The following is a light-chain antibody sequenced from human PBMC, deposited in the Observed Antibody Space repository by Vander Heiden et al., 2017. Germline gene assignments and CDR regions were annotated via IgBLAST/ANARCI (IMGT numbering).Light chain of an antibody. Sequence: EIVQTQSPASLSASPGERATRTCKASQSVSNNLAWYQQKPGQAPRLLIYGASTRATGIPARFSGSGSGTELTLTISSLQSEDIATYDCQQYNNRPRTFGQGTKVEIK. CDR1: QSVSNN. CDR2: GAS. CDR3: QQYNNRPRT. V-gene: IGKV3-15*01. J-gene: IGKJ1*01.